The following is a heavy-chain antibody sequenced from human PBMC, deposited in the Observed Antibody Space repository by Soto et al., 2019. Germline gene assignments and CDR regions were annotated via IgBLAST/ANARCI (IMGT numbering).Heavy chain of an antibody. CDR2: ISYTGST. Sequence: PSETLSLTCTVSGGSVSSGSCYWSWIRQPPGKGLEWIGYISYTGSTNYSPSLKSRVTISGGSSKNQFSLKLTSVTAADTAVYYCARDLIIPRRRMDVWGQGTSVTVSS. V-gene: IGHV4-61*01. D-gene: IGHD2-2*02. J-gene: IGHJ6*02. CDR3: ARDLIIPRRRMDV. CDR1: GGSVSSGSCY.